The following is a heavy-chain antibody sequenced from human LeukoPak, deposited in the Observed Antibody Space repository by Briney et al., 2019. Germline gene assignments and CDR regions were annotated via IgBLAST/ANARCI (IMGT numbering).Heavy chain of an antibody. CDR1: GFSFNSYA. D-gene: IGHD2-2*01. V-gene: IGHV3-23*01. CDR2: ISAKGDTQ. CDR3: AKDSSAWYFYFDS. J-gene: IGHJ4*01. Sequence: PGGSLRLSCEGSGFSFNSYALHWVRQAPGKGLEGVSGISAKGDTQYYADSVKGRFTISRDNSKNTVYLDMKSLRVEETAIYYCAKDSSAWYFYFDSWGQGTLVTVAS.